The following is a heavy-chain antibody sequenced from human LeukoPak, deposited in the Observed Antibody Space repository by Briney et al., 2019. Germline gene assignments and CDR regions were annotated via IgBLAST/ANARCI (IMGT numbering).Heavy chain of an antibody. Sequence: GGPLSPPFTASGLTFTSLTLTGVAQAPGKGRNGSQIISTGGGNTYYADSVKGRFTISRDNSKNTLYLQMNSLRAEDTAVYYCARDRRRGWQQLVPFDYWGQGTLVTVSS. CDR2: ISTGGGNT. J-gene: IGHJ4*02. V-gene: IGHV3-23*01. D-gene: IGHD6-13*01. CDR1: GLTFTSLT. CDR3: ARDRRRGWQQLVPFDY.